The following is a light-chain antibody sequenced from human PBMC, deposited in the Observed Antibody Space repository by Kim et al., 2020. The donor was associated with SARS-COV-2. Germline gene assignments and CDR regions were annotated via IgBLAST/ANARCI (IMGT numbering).Light chain of an antibody. CDR2: AAS. CDR1: HIISSY. V-gene: IGKV1-39*01. CDR3: QQSYSTPPT. J-gene: IGKJ1*01. Sequence: ASVGDTSPIPCLASHIISSYLNWYQQKPGQAPRLLIYAASSLQSGVPSRFSGSGSGTDFTLTISSLQPEDFATYYCQQSYSTPPTFGQGTKVDIK.